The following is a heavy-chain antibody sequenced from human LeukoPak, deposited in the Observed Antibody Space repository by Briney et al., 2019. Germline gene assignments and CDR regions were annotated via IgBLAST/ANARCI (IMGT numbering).Heavy chain of an antibody. CDR1: GFTFSSYA. CDR2: ISSSGSII. V-gene: IGHV3-48*04. J-gene: IGHJ5*02. Sequence: PGGSLSLSCAASGFTFSSYAMSWVRQAPGKGLEWVSYISSSGSIISYADSVKGRFTISRDNAKNSLYLHMNSLRAEDTAVYYCAKEPYTAMGIVSDFNPWGQGTLVTVSS. D-gene: IGHD5-18*01. CDR3: AKEPYTAMGIVSDFNP.